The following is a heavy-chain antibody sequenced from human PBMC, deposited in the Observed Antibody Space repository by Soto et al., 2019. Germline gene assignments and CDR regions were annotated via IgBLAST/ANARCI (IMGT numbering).Heavy chain of an antibody. CDR3: TRLQTAEAGPLN. J-gene: IGHJ4*02. CDR2: ISGTGGST. Sequence: GGSLRLSCAASGFSFSTNAMNWVRQAPGKGLEWVSAISGTGGSTFCADSVKGRFTISRDNAKNTLYLQMNSLRVEDTAVYYCTRLQTAEAGPLNWGQGTLVTVSS. CDR1: GFSFSTNA. V-gene: IGHV3-23*01. D-gene: IGHD6-13*01.